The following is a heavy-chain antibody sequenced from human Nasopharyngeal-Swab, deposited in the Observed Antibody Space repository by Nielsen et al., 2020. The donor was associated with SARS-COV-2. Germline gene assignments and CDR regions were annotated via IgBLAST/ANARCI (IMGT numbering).Heavy chain of an antibody. CDR2: IIPILGIA. J-gene: IGHJ4*02. CDR1: GDTFSTFA. D-gene: IGHD3-16*02. CDR3: AREIMITFGGVIVESFAYFDY. V-gene: IGHV1-69*04. Sequence: SVKVSCKASGDTFSTFAISWVRQAPGQGLEWMGRIIPILGIANYAQKFQGRVTITADKSTSTAYMELSSLRSEDTAVYYCAREIMITFGGVIVESFAYFDYWGQGTLVTVSS.